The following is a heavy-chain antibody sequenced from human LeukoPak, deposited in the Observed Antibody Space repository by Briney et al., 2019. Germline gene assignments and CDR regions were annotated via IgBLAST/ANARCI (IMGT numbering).Heavy chain of an antibody. D-gene: IGHD1-26*01. Sequence: GGSLRLSCAASGFTFSTYSMNWVRQAPGKGLEWVSSITSSSTSIYFADSVKGRFTISRDNAKNSLYLQMNSLRADDTAVYYCARVSESYHDYWGQGTLVTVSS. CDR2: ITSSSTSI. CDR1: GFTFSTYS. CDR3: ARVSESYHDY. V-gene: IGHV3-21*01. J-gene: IGHJ4*02.